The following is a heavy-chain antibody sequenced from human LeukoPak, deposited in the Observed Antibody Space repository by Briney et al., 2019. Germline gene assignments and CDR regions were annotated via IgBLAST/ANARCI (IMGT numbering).Heavy chain of an antibody. CDR1: GFTFSSYS. J-gene: IGHJ4*02. CDR2: ISNSSSYI. Sequence: AGGSLRLSCAASGFTFSSYSMNWVRQAPGKGLEWVSSISNSSSYIYYADSVKGRFTISRDNAKNSLYLQMSSLRAEDTAVYYCARALGSSLDYWGQGTLVTVSS. D-gene: IGHD6-13*01. V-gene: IGHV3-21*01. CDR3: ARALGSSLDY.